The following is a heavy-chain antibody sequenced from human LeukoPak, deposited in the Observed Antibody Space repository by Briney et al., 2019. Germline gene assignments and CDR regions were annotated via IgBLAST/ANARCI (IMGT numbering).Heavy chain of an antibody. CDR1: GFTFNSYA. D-gene: IGHD3-3*01. V-gene: IGHV3-23*01. CDR3: AKVLITIFGVVRYDAFDI. Sequence: GGSLRLSCAASGFTFNSYALSWVRQAPGKGLEWVSGISDIGGSTYYADSVKGRFTISRDNSKNTLYLQMNSLRAEDTAVYYCAKVLITIFGVVRYDAFDIWGQGTMVTVSS. CDR2: ISDIGGST. J-gene: IGHJ3*02.